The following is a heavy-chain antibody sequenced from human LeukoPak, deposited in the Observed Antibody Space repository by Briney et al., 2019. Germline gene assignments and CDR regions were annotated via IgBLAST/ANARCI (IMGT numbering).Heavy chain of an antibody. Sequence: GGSLRLSCAASGFTFSSYSMNWVRQAPGKGLEWVSYISSSSSTIYYADSVKGRFTISRDNAKNSLYLQMNSLRAEDTAVYYCARSPTGSGWYYFDYWGQGTLVTVSS. CDR2: ISSSSSTI. CDR1: GFTFSSYS. D-gene: IGHD6-19*01. CDR3: ARSPTGSGWYYFDY. J-gene: IGHJ4*02. V-gene: IGHV3-48*04.